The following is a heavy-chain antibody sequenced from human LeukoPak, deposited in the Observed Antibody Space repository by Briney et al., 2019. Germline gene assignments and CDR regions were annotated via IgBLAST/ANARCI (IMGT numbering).Heavy chain of an antibody. J-gene: IGHJ4*02. Sequence: GGSLRLSCAASGFTFSSYGMHWVRQAPGKGLEWVAFIRYDGSNKYYADSVKGRFTISRDNSKNTLYLQMNSLRAEDTAVYYCAKGRSYGNYYFDYWGQGTLVTVSS. V-gene: IGHV3-30*02. CDR1: GFTFSSYG. D-gene: IGHD5-18*01. CDR3: AKGRSYGNYYFDY. CDR2: IRYDGSNK.